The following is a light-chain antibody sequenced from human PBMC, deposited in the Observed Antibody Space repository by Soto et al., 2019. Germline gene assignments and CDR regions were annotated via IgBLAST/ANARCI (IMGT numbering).Light chain of an antibody. V-gene: IGLV2-23*02. CDR3: CSYVGSKTFVV. Sequence: QSALTQPASVSGSPGQSITISCTGTSIDVGTYTLVSWYRQYPGKAPKLLLYEVTKLPSGVSNRFSGSKSGNTASLTISGLQAEDEADYFCCSYVGSKTFVVFGGGTKVTVL. CDR2: EVT. J-gene: IGLJ2*01. CDR1: SIDVGTYTL.